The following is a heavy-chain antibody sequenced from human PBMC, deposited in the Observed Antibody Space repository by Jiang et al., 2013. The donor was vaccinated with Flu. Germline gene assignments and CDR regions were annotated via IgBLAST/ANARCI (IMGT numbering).Heavy chain of an antibody. CDR2: ISYDGGSK. V-gene: IGHV3-30*18. CDR1: GFTFSTYG. CDR3: AKARVAYYYFTMDV. Sequence: VQLVESGGGVVQPGRSLRLSCAASGFTFSTYGMHWVRQAPGKGLEWVALISYDGGSKYSADSVKGRFTISRDNSKNTLYLQMNSLRAEDTAVYYCAKARVAYYYFTMDVWGQGTTVTVSS. J-gene: IGHJ6*02.